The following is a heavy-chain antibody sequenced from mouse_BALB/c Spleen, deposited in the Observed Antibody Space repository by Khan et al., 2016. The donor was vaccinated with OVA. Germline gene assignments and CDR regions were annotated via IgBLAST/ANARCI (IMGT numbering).Heavy chain of an antibody. CDR1: GFSLSSNG. D-gene: IGHD1-1*01. CDR3: AKVTPDYYSMDY. Sequence: VKLEESGPGLVAPSQSLSITCTVSGFSLSSNGVSWVRQPPGKGLEWLGVIWGDGSTNYHSTLKSRLIISKDNSKSQGFLKLNSLQTDDTATYYCAKVTPDYYSMDYWGQGTSGTVSS. V-gene: IGHV2-3*01. J-gene: IGHJ4*01. CDR2: IWGDGST.